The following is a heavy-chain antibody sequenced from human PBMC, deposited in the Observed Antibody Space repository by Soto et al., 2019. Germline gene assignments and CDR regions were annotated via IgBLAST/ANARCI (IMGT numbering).Heavy chain of an antibody. CDR2: ISAYNGNT. CDR1: GYTFTSYG. J-gene: IGHJ1*01. CDR3: ARDVQWSFPFSY. V-gene: IGHV1-18*01. D-gene: IGHD3-22*01. Sequence: QVQLVQSGAEVKKPGASVKVSCKASGYTFTSYGISWVRQAPGQGLEWMGWISAYNGNTNSAQKLQGRVTMTTETSTSTSYMELSSLRADDTAVDYCARDVQWSFPFSYWGKGTLVTFSS.